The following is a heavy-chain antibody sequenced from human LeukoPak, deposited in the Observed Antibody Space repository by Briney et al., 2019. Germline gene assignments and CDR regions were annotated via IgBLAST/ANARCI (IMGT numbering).Heavy chain of an antibody. V-gene: IGHV1-69*13. Sequence: EASVKVSCKASGGTFSSYAISWVRQAPGQGLEWMGGIIPIFGTANYAQKFQGRVTITADESTSTAYMELSSLRSEDTAVYYCAREAGSIVVVTANNWFDPWGQGTLVTVSS. CDR2: IIPIFGTA. J-gene: IGHJ5*02. CDR3: AREAGSIVVVTANNWFDP. D-gene: IGHD2-21*02. CDR1: GGTFSSYA.